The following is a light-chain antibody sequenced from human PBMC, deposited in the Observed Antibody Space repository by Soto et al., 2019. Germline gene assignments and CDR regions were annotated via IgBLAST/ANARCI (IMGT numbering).Light chain of an antibody. Sequence: QSFLTQPPSASGSPGQSVTISCTGTSSDIGGYNSVSWYQQHPGKAPRLMIYEVNKRPSGVPDRFSGSKSGYTASLTVSGLQTEDEAFYYCSSSAGIYHYLVFGGGTKLTVL. CDR3: SSSAGIYHYLV. CDR1: SSDIGGYNS. CDR2: EVN. V-gene: IGLV2-8*01. J-gene: IGLJ3*02.